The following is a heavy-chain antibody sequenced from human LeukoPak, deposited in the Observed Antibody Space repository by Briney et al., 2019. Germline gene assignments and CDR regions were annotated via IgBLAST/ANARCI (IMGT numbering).Heavy chain of an antibody. Sequence: ASVKVSCKASGYTFTSYGINWVRQAPGQGLEWMGWISAYNGNTNYAQKLQGRVTMTADTSTSTAYMELRSLRSDDTAVYYCARVERLAVAGDFWGQGTLVTVSS. CDR2: ISAYNGNT. J-gene: IGHJ4*02. V-gene: IGHV1-18*01. CDR3: ARVERLAVAGDF. CDR1: GYTFTSYG. D-gene: IGHD6-19*01.